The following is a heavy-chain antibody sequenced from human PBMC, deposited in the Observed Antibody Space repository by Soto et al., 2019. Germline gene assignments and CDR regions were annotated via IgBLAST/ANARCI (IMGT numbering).Heavy chain of an antibody. V-gene: IGHV3-30*18. CDR1: GFTLSTFG. CDR2: VSYDESHV. D-gene: IGHD7-27*01. CDR3: AKETFPQTAPLSRLTWGDS. Sequence: GGSLRLSCAASGFTLSTFGIHWGRQAPGKGLEWVALVSYDESHVYYADCVKGRFAISRDISKNTVYLQMDSLRSEDTAIYYCAKETFPQTAPLSRLTWGDSWGQGTLVTVSS. J-gene: IGHJ5*01.